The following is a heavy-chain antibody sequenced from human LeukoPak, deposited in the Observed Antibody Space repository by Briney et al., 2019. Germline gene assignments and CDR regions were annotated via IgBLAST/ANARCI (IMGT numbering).Heavy chain of an antibody. CDR2: ISNIGTTM. V-gene: IGHV3-11*04. J-gene: IGHJ4*02. CDR3: ARRSRYSGYEFDD. Sequence: GESLRLSCAASGFTFSDYYMSWIRQAPGKGLEWVSYISNIGTTMYYADSVKGRFTISRDNVNNSLYLLMNSLRAEDTAVYYCARRSRYSGYEFDDWGQGTLVTVSS. D-gene: IGHD5-12*01. CDR1: GFTFSDYY.